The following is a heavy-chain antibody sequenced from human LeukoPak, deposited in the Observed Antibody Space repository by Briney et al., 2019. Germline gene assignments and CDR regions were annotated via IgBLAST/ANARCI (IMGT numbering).Heavy chain of an antibody. CDR1: GFTFSSYE. V-gene: IGHV3-48*03. CDR3: AKSSGYKIGVKRTGSRGQIDY. Sequence: GGSLRLSCAASGFTFSSYEMNWVRQAPGKGLEWVSYISSSGSTIYYADSVKGRFTISRDNAKNSLYLQMNSLRVEDTAVDYFAKSSGYKIGVKRTGSRGQIDYWGQGTLVTVSS. CDR2: ISSSGSTI. J-gene: IGHJ4*02. D-gene: IGHD3-22*01.